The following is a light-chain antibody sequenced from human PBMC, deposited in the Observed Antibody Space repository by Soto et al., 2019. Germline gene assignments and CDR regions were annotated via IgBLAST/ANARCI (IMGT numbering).Light chain of an antibody. CDR2: TAS. Sequence: DIQMTQSPSSLSASVGDRVTITCRASQGIGTSLAWYQQKPGRVTNLLMYTASTLLSGIPSRFSGSGSGTDFPLTISSLQHEDAATYYCQRSDSAQWTFGQGPKVEIK. V-gene: IGKV1-27*01. J-gene: IGKJ1*01. CDR3: QRSDSAQWT. CDR1: QGIGTS.